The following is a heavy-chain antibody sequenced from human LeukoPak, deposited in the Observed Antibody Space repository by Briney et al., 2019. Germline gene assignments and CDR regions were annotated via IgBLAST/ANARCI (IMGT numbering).Heavy chain of an antibody. CDR3: ARPLGRDYYYGMDV. J-gene: IGHJ6*04. CDR2: ISYDGSNK. CDR1: GFTFSSYA. V-gene: IGHV3-30*04. Sequence: GRSLRLSCAASGFTFSSYAMHWVRQAPGKGLEWVAVISYDGSNKYYADSVKGRFTISRDNSKNTLYLQMNSLRAGDTAVYYCARPLGRDYYYGMDVWGKGTTVTVSS. D-gene: IGHD3/OR15-3a*01.